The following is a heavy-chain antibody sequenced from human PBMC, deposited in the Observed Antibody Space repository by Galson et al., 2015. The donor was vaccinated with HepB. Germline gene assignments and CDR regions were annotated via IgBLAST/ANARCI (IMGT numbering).Heavy chain of an antibody. CDR3: ARDFSVSFDP. CDR1: GYTFTNYA. CDR2: ISAYNGNT. Sequence: SVKVSCKASGYTFTNYAISWVRQAPGQGFEWMGWISAYNGNTNYAQKFQGRVTMTTDTSTSTAYMELRSLRSDDTAVYYCARDFSVSFDPWGQGTLVTVSS. J-gene: IGHJ5*02. V-gene: IGHV1-18*04.